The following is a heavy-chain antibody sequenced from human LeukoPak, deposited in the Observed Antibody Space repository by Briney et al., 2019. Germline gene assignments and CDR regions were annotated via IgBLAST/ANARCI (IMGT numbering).Heavy chain of an antibody. Sequence: GGSLRLSCAASGFTFSDYNMSYIRQAPGKGLEWLSYISTSGSVTYYADSVKGRFTFSRDNANKSLFLQMNSLRVEDTAVYYCARVRRGGRPTDAFEIWGQGTMVTVSS. CDR1: GFTFSDYN. D-gene: IGHD4-23*01. J-gene: IGHJ3*02. CDR2: ISTSGSVT. CDR3: ARVRRGGRPTDAFEI. V-gene: IGHV3-11*01.